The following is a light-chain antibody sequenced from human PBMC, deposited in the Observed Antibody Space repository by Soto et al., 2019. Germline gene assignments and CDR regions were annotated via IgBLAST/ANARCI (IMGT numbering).Light chain of an antibody. Sequence: EIVLTQSSGTLSLSPGERATLSCRASQSVSSSYLAWYQQKPGQAPRLLIYGASSRATGIADRFSGSGSGTDFTLTISRMDAEDFAVYYCQQYGSSYTFGQGTKLEIK. CDR1: QSVSSSY. CDR3: QQYGSSYT. J-gene: IGKJ2*01. V-gene: IGKV3-20*01. CDR2: GAS.